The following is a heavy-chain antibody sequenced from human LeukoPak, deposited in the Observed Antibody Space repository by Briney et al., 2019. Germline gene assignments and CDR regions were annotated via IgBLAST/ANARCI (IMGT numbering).Heavy chain of an antibody. CDR3: TSLYCSTTYCYGYFDL. D-gene: IGHD2-2*01. V-gene: IGHV3-15*01. CDR2: IKSKTDDGTT. J-gene: IGHJ2*01. Sequence: PGGSLRLSCAASGFTFSNTWMNWVRKAPGKGLKWVGHIKSKTDDGTTDYAAPVKGRFTISRDESTNTLYLQMNSLKTEDTAVYYCTSLYCSTTYCYGYFDLWGRGTVVTVSS. CDR1: GFTFSNTW.